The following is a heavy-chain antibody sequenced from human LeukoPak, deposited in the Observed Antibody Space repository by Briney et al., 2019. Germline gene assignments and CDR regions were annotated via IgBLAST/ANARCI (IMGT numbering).Heavy chain of an antibody. CDR2: IRSKPDGGTA. V-gene: IGHV3-15*01. CDR1: GFTFSSYS. Sequence: GGSLRLSCAASGFTFSSYSMSWVRQAPGKGLEWVGRIRSKPDGGTADYAAPVKGRFSLSRDDSKNTLYLQMNSLKTEDTAMYYCTRDLGAYAQWGQGTLVTVSS. J-gene: IGHJ4*02. CDR3: TRDLGAYAQ. D-gene: IGHD1-26*01.